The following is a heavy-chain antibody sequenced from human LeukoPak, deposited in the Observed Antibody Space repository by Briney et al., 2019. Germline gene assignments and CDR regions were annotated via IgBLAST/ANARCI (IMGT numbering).Heavy chain of an antibody. D-gene: IGHD1-26*01. CDR3: AKDLIGGSYTFDY. CDR1: GFTFDDYA. Sequence: PGRSLRLSCTASGFTFDDYAMHWVRQAPGKGLEWVSGISWSSGSLGYADSVKGRFIISRDNAKNCLYLQMNSLRAEDTALYYCAKDLIGGSYTFDYWGQGTLVTVSS. V-gene: IGHV3-9*01. J-gene: IGHJ4*02. CDR2: ISWSSGSL.